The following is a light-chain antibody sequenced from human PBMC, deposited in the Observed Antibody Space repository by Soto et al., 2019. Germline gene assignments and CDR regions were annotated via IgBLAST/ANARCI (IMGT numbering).Light chain of an antibody. CDR2: GAS. V-gene: IGKV3-20*01. CDR3: QQYGSSPHT. J-gene: IGKJ2*01. Sequence: EIVLTQSPGTLSLSPGERATLSCRASQSVSSSYLAWYQHKPGQAPRLLIYGASRRATGIPDRFSGSGYGTDFTLNISRLEHEDFAVYYCQQYGSSPHTFGQGTKLEIK. CDR1: QSVSSSY.